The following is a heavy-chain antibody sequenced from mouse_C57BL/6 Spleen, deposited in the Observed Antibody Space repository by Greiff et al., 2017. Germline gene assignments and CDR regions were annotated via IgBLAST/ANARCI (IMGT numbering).Heavy chain of an antibody. Sequence: EVHLVESGGGLVQPGGSLSLSCAASGFTFTDYYMSWVRQPPGKALEWLGFIRNKANGYTTEYSASVKGRFTISRDNSQSILYLQMNALRAEDSATYYCARGSSSYAMDYWGQGTSVTVSS. J-gene: IGHJ4*01. V-gene: IGHV7-3*01. CDR2: IRNKANGYTT. D-gene: IGHD1-1*01. CDR3: ARGSSSYAMDY. CDR1: GFTFTDYY.